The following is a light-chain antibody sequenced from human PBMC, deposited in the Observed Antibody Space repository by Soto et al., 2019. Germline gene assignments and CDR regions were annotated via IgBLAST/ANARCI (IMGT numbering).Light chain of an antibody. CDR2: EGS. J-gene: IGLJ2*01. CDR1: SSDVGSYNL. CDR3: CSYAGSSTYV. Sequence: QSALTQPASVSGSPGQSITISCTGTSSDVGSYNLVSWYQQYPGKAPKLIIYEGSKRPSGVSNRFSGSKSGNTASLTIAGLQAEDEADYYCCSYAGSSTYVFGGGTKLTVL. V-gene: IGLV2-23*01.